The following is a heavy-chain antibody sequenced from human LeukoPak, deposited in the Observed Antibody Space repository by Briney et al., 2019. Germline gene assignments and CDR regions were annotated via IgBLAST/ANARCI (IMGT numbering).Heavy chain of an antibody. D-gene: IGHD3-22*01. J-gene: IGHJ3*02. CDR1: GCTFTGYY. V-gene: IGHV1-2*02. Sequence: ASVKVSCKASGCTFTGYYMHWVRQAPGQGLEWMGWINPNSGGTNYAQKFQGRVTMTRDTSISTAYMELSRLRSDDTAVYYCARDRGKYYYDSSGYQPDAFDIWGQGTMVTVSS. CDR2: INPNSGGT. CDR3: ARDRGKYYYDSSGYQPDAFDI.